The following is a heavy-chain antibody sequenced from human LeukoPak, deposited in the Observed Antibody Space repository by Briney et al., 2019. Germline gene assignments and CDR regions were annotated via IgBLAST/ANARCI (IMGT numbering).Heavy chain of an antibody. CDR3: AKVARAGYSDSSGFYHWYFDL. D-gene: IGHD3-22*01. CDR1: GGSISSYY. J-gene: IGHJ2*01. V-gene: IGHV4-59*01. Sequence: SETLSLTCTVSGGSISSYYWSWIRQPPGKGLEWIGYIYYSGSTNYNPSLKSRVTISVDTSKNQFSLKLSSVTAADTAVYYCAKVARAGYSDSSGFYHWYFDLWGRGTLVTVSS. CDR2: IYYSGST.